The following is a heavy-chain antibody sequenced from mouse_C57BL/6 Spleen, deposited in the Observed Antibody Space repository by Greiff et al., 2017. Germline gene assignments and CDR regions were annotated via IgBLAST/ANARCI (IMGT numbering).Heavy chain of an antibody. Sequence: VHLVESGAELVKPGASVKISCKASGYAFSSYWMNWVKQRPGKGLEWIGQIYPGDGDTNYNGKFKGKATLTADKSSSTAYMQLSSLTSEDSAVYFCARDYAMDYWGQGTSVTVSS. J-gene: IGHJ4*01. CDR1: GYAFSSYW. V-gene: IGHV1-80*01. CDR3: ARDYAMDY. CDR2: IYPGDGDT.